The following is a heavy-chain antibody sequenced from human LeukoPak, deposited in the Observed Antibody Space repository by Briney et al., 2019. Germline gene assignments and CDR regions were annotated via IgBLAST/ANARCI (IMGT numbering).Heavy chain of an antibody. CDR2: IYHSGST. J-gene: IGHJ4*02. D-gene: IGHD6-13*01. Sequence: SQTLSLTCAVSGCSISSGGYSCSWIRQPPGKGLEWIGYIYHSGSTYYNPSLKSRVTISVDRSKNQFSLKLSSVTAADTAVYYCARIVAATGNFDYWGQGTLVTVSS. CDR3: ARIVAATGNFDY. CDR1: GCSISSGGYS. V-gene: IGHV4-30-2*01.